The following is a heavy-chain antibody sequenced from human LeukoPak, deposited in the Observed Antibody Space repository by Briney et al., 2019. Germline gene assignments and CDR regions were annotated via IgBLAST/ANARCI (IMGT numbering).Heavy chain of an antibody. J-gene: IGHJ4*02. D-gene: IGHD3-22*01. CDR2: IWYDGSNK. Sequence: GGSLRLSCAASGFTFSAYAMSWVRQAPGKGLEWVAVIWYDGSNKYYADSVKGRFTISRDNSKNTLYLQMNSLRAEDTAVYYCQLSYYDSSGPSYYFDYWGQGTLVTVSS. CDR1: GFTFSAYA. V-gene: IGHV3-33*08. CDR3: QLSYYDSSGPSYYFDY.